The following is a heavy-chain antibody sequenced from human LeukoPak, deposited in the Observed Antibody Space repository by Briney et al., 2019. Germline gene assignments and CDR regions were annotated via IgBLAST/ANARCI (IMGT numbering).Heavy chain of an antibody. CDR3: ARVGFWYCGGDCYSFPRPIDI. CDR1: GGSISSGDYY. J-gene: IGHJ3*02. V-gene: IGHV4-30-4*01. Sequence: PSQTLSLTCTVSGGSISSGDYYWSWIRQPPGKGLEWIGYIYYSGSTYYNPSLKSRVTISVDTSKNQFSLKLSSVTAADTAVYYCARVGFWYCGGDCYSFPRPIDIRGQGTMVTVSS. D-gene: IGHD2-21*02. CDR2: IYYSGST.